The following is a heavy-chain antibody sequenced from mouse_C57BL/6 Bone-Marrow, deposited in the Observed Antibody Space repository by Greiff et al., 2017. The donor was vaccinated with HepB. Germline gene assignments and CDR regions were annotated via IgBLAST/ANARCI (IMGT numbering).Heavy chain of an antibody. CDR2: INPSTGGT. J-gene: IGHJ4*01. CDR1: GYSFTGYY. Sequence: EVRLQQSGPELVKPGASVKISCKASGYSFTGYYMNWVKQSPEKSLEWIGEINPSTGGTTYNQKFKAKATLTVDKSSSTAYMQLKSLTSEDSAVYYCARLLGSSYYYAMDYWGQGTSVTVSS. CDR3: ARLLGSSYYYAMDY. D-gene: IGHD1-1*01. V-gene: IGHV1-42*01.